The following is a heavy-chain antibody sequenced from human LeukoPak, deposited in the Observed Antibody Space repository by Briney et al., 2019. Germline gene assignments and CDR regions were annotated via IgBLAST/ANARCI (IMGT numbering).Heavy chain of an antibody. J-gene: IGHJ4*02. Sequence: PGGSLRLSCAASGFTFSTFDMHWVRQVPAKGLVWVSGIDSAADTFYPDSLKGRFTISRDNAEKSVYLQMNNLRADDSAVYYCAHRRAAMSYWGPGTLVTVSS. CDR2: IDSAADT. V-gene: IGHV3-13*01. CDR3: AHRRAAMSY. CDR1: GFTFSTFD. D-gene: IGHD2-2*01.